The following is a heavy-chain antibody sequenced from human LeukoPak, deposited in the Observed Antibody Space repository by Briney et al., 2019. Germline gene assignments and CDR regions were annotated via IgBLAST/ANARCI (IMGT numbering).Heavy chain of an antibody. D-gene: IGHD3-22*01. Sequence: KTSETLPLTCTVSGGSISSYYWSWIRRPAGKGLEWIGRIYTSGSTNYNPSLKSRVTMSVDTSKNQFSLKLSSVTAADTAVYYCARDAPNYYDSSGYYYPWAFDIWGQGTMVTVSS. V-gene: IGHV4-4*07. J-gene: IGHJ3*02. CDR2: IYTSGST. CDR3: ARDAPNYYDSSGYYYPWAFDI. CDR1: GGSISSYY.